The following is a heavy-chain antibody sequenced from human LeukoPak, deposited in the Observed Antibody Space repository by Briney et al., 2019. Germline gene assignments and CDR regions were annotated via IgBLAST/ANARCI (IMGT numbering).Heavy chain of an antibody. J-gene: IGHJ5*02. Sequence: ASVKVSCKTSGFNFLAHYIHWVRQAPGQGLEWMGWINSNTGATMTAQKFQGGVSMTRDTATSTAYLEVGRLTADDTAVYFCARALWGSLSYALDPWGQGTLLTAS. V-gene: IGHV1-2*02. CDR1: GFNFLAHY. CDR3: ARALWGSLSYALDP. CDR2: INSNTGAT. D-gene: IGHD3-16*01.